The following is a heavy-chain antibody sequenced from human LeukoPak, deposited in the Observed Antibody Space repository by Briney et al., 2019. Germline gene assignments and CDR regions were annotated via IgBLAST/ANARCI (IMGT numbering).Heavy chain of an antibody. CDR2: IYPGDSDT. J-gene: IGHJ4*02. Sequence: ASVKVSCKASGYTFSSYWIGWVRQMPGKGLEWMGIIYPGDSDTRYSPSLQGQVTISVDTSIGTAYLQWSSLKASDTAIYYCARQNDFRLDYWGQGTLVTVSS. CDR1: GYTFSSYW. CDR3: ARQNDFRLDY. D-gene: IGHD3-3*01. V-gene: IGHV5-51*01.